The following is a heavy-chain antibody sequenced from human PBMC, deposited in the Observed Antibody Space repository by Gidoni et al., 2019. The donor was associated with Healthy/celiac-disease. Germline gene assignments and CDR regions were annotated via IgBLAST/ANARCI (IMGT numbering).Heavy chain of an antibody. V-gene: IGHV1-58*02. CDR1: GFTFTTSA. CDR3: AAEWELLRGGAFDI. CDR2: IVVGSGNT. J-gene: IGHJ3*02. D-gene: IGHD1-26*01. Sequence: QMQLVQSGPEVRKPGTSVKVSCKASGFTFTTSAMQWVRQARGQRLEWIGCIVVGSGNTNYAQKSQERVTITRDMSTSTAYMELSNLRSEDTAVYYCAAEWELLRGGAFDIWGQGTMVTVSS.